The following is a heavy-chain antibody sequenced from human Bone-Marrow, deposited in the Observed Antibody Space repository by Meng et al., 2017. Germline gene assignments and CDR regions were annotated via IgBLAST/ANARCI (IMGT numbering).Heavy chain of an antibody. J-gene: IGHJ4*02. CDR2: ISAYNGNT. V-gene: IGHV1-18*01. D-gene: IGHD2-2*01. CDR3: ARGSYQPLDY. CDR1: GYTFTSIG. Sequence: HAGAKGMEPGASVKVSCKASGYTFTSIGISWVRQAPGQGLEWMGWISAYNGNTNYAQKLQGRVTMTTDTSTSTAYMELRSLRSDDTAVYYCARGSYQPLDYWGQGTLVTVSS.